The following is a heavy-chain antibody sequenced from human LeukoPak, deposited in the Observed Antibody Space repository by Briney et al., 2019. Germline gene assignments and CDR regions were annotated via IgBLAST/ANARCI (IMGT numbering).Heavy chain of an antibody. CDR2: ISGSGDST. J-gene: IGHJ4*02. Sequence: PGGSLRLSCGASGFTFSTYAMSWVRQAPGKGLEWVSAISGSGDSTYYADSVKGRFTISRDNSKNTLYLQVNSLRAEDTAVYYCANAVRGWFGTDPGYYFDYWGQGTRVTVSS. V-gene: IGHV3-23*01. D-gene: IGHD3-10*01. CDR1: GFTFSTYA. CDR3: ANAVRGWFGTDPGYYFDY.